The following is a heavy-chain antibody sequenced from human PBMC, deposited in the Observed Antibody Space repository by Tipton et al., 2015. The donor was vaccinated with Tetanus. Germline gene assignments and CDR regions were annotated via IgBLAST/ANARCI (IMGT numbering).Heavy chain of an antibody. CDR1: GFLISSYA. CDR2: VSASGNT. V-gene: IGHV3-23*01. Sequence: SLRLSCAGSGFLISSYAMNWVRQVPGEGLEWVSGVSASGNTNYADSVDGRFTISRDNAKNTMYLQMNSLRAGDTATYYCAKLKSRGDSSAIEHWGQGTLVTVSS. D-gene: IGHD2-21*02. J-gene: IGHJ4*02. CDR3: AKLKSRGDSSAIEH.